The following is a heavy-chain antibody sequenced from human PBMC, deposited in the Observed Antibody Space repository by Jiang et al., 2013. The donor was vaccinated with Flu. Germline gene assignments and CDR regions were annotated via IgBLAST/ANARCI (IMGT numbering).Heavy chain of an antibody. D-gene: IGHD2-2*01. CDR1: GFTFSSHW. CDR3: ARDFEPAGIAFDV. V-gene: IGHV3-7*03. CDR2: IKQDGSEK. J-gene: IGHJ3*01. Sequence: RLSCAASGFTFSSHWMSWVRQAPGKGLEWVANIKQDGSEKDYVDSVKGRFTISRDNAKNSLYLQMNSLRAEDTAVYYCARDFEPAGIAFDVWGQGTMVTVSS.